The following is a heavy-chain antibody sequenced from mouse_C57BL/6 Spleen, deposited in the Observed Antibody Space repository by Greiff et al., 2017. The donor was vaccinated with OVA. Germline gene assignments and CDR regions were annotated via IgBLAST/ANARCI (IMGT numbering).Heavy chain of an antibody. CDR1: GYTFTSYT. V-gene: IGHV1-4*01. CDR2: INPSSGYT. Sequence: QVQLQQSGAELARPGASVKMSCKASGYTFTSYTMHWVKQRPGQGLEWIGYINPSSGYTKYNQKFKDKATLTADKSSSTAYMQLSSLTSEDSAVYYCARGDSNYYYFDYWGQGTTLTVSS. D-gene: IGHD2-5*01. CDR3: ARGDSNYYYFDY. J-gene: IGHJ2*01.